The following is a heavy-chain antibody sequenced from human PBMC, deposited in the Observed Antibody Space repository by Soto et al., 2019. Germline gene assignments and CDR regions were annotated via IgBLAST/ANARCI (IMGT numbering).Heavy chain of an antibody. D-gene: IGHD1-26*01. CDR1: GDSVSSNSAA. CDR2: TYYRSKWYN. J-gene: IGHJ6*02. V-gene: IGHV6-1*01. CDR3: SRAPDVGGSYAYYYYGMDV. Sequence: SQTLSLTCVISGDSVSSNSAAWNWIRQSPSRGLEWLGRTYYRSKWYNDYAVSVKSRITINPDTSKNQFSLQLNSVTPEDTAVYYCSRAPDVGGSYAYYYYGMDVWGQGTTVTVSS.